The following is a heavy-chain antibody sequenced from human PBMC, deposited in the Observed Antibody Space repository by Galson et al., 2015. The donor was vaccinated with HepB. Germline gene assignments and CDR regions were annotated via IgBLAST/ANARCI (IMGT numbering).Heavy chain of an antibody. Sequence: SVKVSCKASGYTFTSYYMHWVRQAPGQGLEWMGIINPSGGSTSYAQKFQGRVTMTRDRSTSTAYMELSSLSSEDTAVYYCARGEAPITIFGVATSLSIFDYWGQGTLFTVSS. CDR2: INPSGGST. J-gene: IGHJ4*02. CDR3: ARGEAPITIFGVATSLSIFDY. CDR1: GYTFTSYY. V-gene: IGHV1-46*01. D-gene: IGHD3-3*01.